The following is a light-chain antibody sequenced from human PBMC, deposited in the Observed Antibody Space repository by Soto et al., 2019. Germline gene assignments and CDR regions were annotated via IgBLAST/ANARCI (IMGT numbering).Light chain of an antibody. CDR2: RAS. V-gene: IGKV3-15*01. CDR3: HQYNNWPPWT. CDR1: QSLSIN. Sequence: EIVVTQSPATLSLSPGESSTLSFTSSQSLSINLAWYQQKPGQAPRLLIYRASTRASGVPARFSGSGSGTEFTLTISSPQSEDFAVYYCHQYNNWPPWTFGPGTKVHI. J-gene: IGKJ1*01.